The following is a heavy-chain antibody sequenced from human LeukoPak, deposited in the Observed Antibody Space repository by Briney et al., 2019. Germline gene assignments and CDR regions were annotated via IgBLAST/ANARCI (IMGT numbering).Heavy chain of an antibody. D-gene: IGHD6-19*01. J-gene: IGHJ4*02. V-gene: IGHV3-23*01. CDR1: GFTFSNYA. CDR2: ISGSGGST. CDR3: ANDSGSSAWVIDY. Sequence: GGSLRLSCAASGFTFSNYAMNWVRQAPGRGLEWVSVISGSGGSTYYAGSVKGRFTISRDNSKNTLYLQMNSLRAEDTAVYYCANDSGSSAWVIDYWGQGTLVTVSS.